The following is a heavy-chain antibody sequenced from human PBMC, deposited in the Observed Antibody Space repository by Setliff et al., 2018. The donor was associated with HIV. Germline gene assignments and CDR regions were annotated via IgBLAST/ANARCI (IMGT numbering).Heavy chain of an antibody. CDR3: ARAYDRYCSSTSCYEWFDP. D-gene: IGHD2-2*01. J-gene: IGHJ5*02. Sequence: ASVKVSSKASGYTFTSYYMHWVRQAPGQGLEWMGIINPSGGSTSYAQKFQGRVTMTRDTSTSTVYMELSSLRSEDTAVYYCARAYDRYCSSTSCYEWFDPWGQGTRVTVSS. V-gene: IGHV1-46*01. CDR1: GYTFTSYY. CDR2: INPSGGST.